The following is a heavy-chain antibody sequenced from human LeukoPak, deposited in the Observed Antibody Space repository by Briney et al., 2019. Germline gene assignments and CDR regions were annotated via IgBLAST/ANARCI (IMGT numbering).Heavy chain of an antibody. CDR1: GGSISSSSYY. CDR2: IYHSGST. CDR3: ARGQSLYFDY. V-gene: IGHV4-39*07. Sequence: SETLSLTCTVSGGSISSSSYYWGWIRQPPGKGLEWIGEIYHSGSTNYNPSLKSRVTISVDKSKNQFSLKLSSVTAADTAVYYCARGQSLYFDYWGQGTLVAVSS. J-gene: IGHJ4*02.